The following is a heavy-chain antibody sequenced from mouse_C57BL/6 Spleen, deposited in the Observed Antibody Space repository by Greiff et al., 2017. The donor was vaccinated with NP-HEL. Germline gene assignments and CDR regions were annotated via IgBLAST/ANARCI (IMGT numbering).Heavy chain of an antibody. CDR2: IWSDGST. Sequence: VQLVESGPGLVAPSQSLSITCTVSGFSLTSYGVHWVRQPPGKGLEWLVVIWSDGSTTYNSALKSRLSISKDNSKSQVFLKMNSLQTDDTAMYYCARQGIYYYGSSYFFYAMDYWGQGTSVTVSS. V-gene: IGHV2-6-1*01. D-gene: IGHD1-1*01. J-gene: IGHJ4*01. CDR3: ARQGIYYYGSSYFFYAMDY. CDR1: GFSLTSYG.